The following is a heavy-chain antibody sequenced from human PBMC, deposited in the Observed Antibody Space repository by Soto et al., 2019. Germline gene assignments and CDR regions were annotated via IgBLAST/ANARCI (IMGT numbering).Heavy chain of an antibody. V-gene: IGHV1-3*01. D-gene: IGHD4-4*01. CDR2: INAGNGNT. CDR3: ASSYSNSALIDYYYYGMDV. Sequence: QVQLVQSGAEVKKPGASVKVSCKASGYTFTSYAMHWVRQAPGQSLEWMGWINAGNGNTKYSQKFQGRVTITRDTSASTAYMELSSLRSEDTAVYYCASSYSNSALIDYYYYGMDVWGQWTTVTVSS. J-gene: IGHJ6*02. CDR1: GYTFTSYA.